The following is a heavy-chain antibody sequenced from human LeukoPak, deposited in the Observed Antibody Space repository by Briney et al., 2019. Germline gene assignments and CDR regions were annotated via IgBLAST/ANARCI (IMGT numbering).Heavy chain of an antibody. Sequence: ASVKVSCKTSGYPFTTYDIHWVRQATGQGLEWVGWMNPNSGNTGYAQKFQGRVTMTRDSSINTAYMELHSLRSEDTAVYFCARGYSPSLRTTGNDYWGQGTLVTVSS. CDR2: MNPNSGNT. J-gene: IGHJ4*02. V-gene: IGHV1-8*01. D-gene: IGHD1-1*01. CDR1: GYPFTTYD. CDR3: ARGYSPSLRTTGNDY.